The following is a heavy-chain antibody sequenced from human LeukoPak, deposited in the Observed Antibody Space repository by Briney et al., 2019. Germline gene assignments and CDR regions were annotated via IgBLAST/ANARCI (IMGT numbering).Heavy chain of an antibody. J-gene: IGHJ4*02. Sequence: GGSLRLSCAASGFTFSSYAMSWVRQAPGKGLEWVSAISGSGGSTYYADSVKGRFTISRDNSKNTLYLQMNSLRAEDTAVYYCAKVRSYYYDSSSPPDYWGQGTLVTVSS. D-gene: IGHD3-22*01. V-gene: IGHV3-23*01. CDR3: AKVRSYYYDSSSPPDY. CDR2: ISGSGGST. CDR1: GFTFSSYA.